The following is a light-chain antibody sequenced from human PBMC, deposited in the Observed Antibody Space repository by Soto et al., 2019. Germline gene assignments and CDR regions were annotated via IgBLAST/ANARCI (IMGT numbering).Light chain of an antibody. V-gene: IGKV1-5*01. CDR2: DAS. CDR1: QSISSG. Sequence: DIQMTQSPSALSASVGDRVTITCRASQSISSGLAWYQQKPGKAPKLLIYDASSLESGVPSRFSGRGSGTEFTLTLSSLQPDDFATYYCQLYTSYSVYTFGQGTKLEIK. CDR3: QLYTSYSVYT. J-gene: IGKJ2*01.